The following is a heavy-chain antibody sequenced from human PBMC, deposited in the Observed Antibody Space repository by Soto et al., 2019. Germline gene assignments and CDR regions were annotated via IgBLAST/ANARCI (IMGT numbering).Heavy chain of an antibody. CDR1: GFSLRTSGVG. CDR3: AHTPCYGDYDFHYSGVDV. V-gene: IGHV2-5*01. D-gene: IGHD4-17*01. J-gene: IGHJ6*02. CDR2: LYWNDNK. Sequence: QITLKESGPTLVKPTQTLTLTCTFSGFSLRTSGVGVGWIRQPPGKALEWLALLYWNDNKLYSPSLQSRLTITKDTSKNQVFLTLTNMDPVDTGTYYCAHTPCYGDYDFHYSGVDVWGQGTPVTVSS.